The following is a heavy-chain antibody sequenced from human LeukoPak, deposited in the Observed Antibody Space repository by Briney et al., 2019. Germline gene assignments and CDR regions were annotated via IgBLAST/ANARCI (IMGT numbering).Heavy chain of an antibody. CDR3: ARHSLDYGDPNYWYFDL. D-gene: IGHD4-17*01. CDR1: GGSISSYY. Sequence: PSETLSLTCTVSGGSISSYYWSWIRQPPGKGPEWIGYIYYSGSTNYNPFLKSRVTISVDTSKNQFSLKLSSVTAADTAVYYCARHSLDYGDPNYWYFDLWGRGTLVTVSS. CDR2: IYYSGST. J-gene: IGHJ2*01. V-gene: IGHV4-59*08.